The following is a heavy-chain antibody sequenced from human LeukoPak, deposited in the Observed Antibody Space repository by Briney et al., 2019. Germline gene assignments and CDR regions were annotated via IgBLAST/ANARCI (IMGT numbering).Heavy chain of an antibody. CDR3: ARGRWGIAAAGTSY. D-gene: IGHD6-13*01. CDR1: GDSISSYY. Sequence: SETLSLTCTVSGDSISSYYWSWIRQPPGKRLEWIGYIYYSGSTNYNPSLKSRVTMSVDTSKNQFSLRLSSVTAADTAVYYCARGRWGIAAAGTSYWGQGTLVAVSS. J-gene: IGHJ4*02. CDR2: IYYSGST. V-gene: IGHV4-59*01.